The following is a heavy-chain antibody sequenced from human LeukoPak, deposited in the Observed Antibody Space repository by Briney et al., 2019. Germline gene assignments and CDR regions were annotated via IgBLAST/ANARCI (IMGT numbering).Heavy chain of an antibody. CDR1: GFSLSTYA. D-gene: IGHD4-23*01. J-gene: IGHJ6*03. CDR2: ISYAGSHY. CDR3: ARTAAESGNFVYFYYYMDV. V-gene: IGHV3-30*04. Sequence: GGSLTLSCPRSGFSLSTYAMHWVRQAPGPGLEWVGAISYAGSHYIYADAVTGRFTLSRDTSKHTPFLQMNRLIPDHTAVYYCARTAAESGNFVYFYYYMDVWGKGTTVTISS.